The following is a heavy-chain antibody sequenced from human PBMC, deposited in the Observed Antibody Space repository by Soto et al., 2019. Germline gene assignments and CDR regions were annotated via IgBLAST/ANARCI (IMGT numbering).Heavy chain of an antibody. D-gene: IGHD4-4*01. V-gene: IGHV3-53*01. CDR1: GFTVSGNY. CDR3: ARVPLGPRATLTTYYHYGFDV. Sequence: GGSLIVSCAASGFTVSGNYMSWVRQAPGKGLEWVSVIYSGGNTYSSDSVKGRFTISRDNSKNTLYLQMNSLRAEDTAVYYCARVPLGPRATLTTYYHYGFDVWGQGTTVTV. CDR2: IYSGGNT. J-gene: IGHJ6*02.